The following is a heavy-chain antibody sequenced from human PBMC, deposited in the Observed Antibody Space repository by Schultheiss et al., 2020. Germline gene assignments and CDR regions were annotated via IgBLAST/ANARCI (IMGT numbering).Heavy chain of an antibody. D-gene: IGHD4-17*01. J-gene: IGHJ5*02. Sequence: LRLSCAASGFTFDDYAMHWVRQAPGKGLEWIGYIYYSGNTYYNPSLKSRVTISVDTSKNQFSLKLSSVTAADTAVYYCATGDYPNWFDPWGQGTLGTVSS. CDR2: IYYSGNT. CDR3: ATGDYPNWFDP. CDR1: GFTFDDYA. V-gene: IGHV4-30-2*02.